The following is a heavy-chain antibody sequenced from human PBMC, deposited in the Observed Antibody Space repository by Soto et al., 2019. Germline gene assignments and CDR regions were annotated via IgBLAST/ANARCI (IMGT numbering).Heavy chain of an antibody. J-gene: IGHJ4*02. Sequence: EVQLVESGGGLVKPGGSLRLSCAASGFTFSSYSMNWVRQAPGKGLEWVSSISSSSSYTYYADSVKGRFTISRDNAKNSLYLQMNSLRAEDTAVYYCARGYCSSTSCYSAAAPDYWGQGTLVTVSS. V-gene: IGHV3-21*01. CDR3: ARGYCSSTSCYSAAAPDY. D-gene: IGHD2-2*01. CDR2: ISSSSSYT. CDR1: GFTFSSYS.